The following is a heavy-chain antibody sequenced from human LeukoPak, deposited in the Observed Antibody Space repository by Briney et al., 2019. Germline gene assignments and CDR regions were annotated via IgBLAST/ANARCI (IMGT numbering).Heavy chain of an antibody. CDR1: GFTFSSYA. CDR3: ARARHSYYYDSSGYEAMKNYYYYYYYMDV. CDR2: ISSSGSTI. V-gene: IGHV3-48*04. D-gene: IGHD3-22*01. Sequence: GSLRLSCAASGFTFSSYAMSWVRQAPGKGLEWVSYISSSGSTICYADSVKGRFTISRDNAKNSLYLQMNSLRAEDTAVYYCARARHSYYYDSSGYEAMKNYYYYYYYMDVWGKGTTVTISS. J-gene: IGHJ6*03.